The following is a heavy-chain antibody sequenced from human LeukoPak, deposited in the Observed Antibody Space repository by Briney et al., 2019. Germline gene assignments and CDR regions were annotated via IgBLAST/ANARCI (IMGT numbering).Heavy chain of an antibody. Sequence: GGSLRLSCAASGFTVSGNYMSWVRQAPGKGLEWVSVIYSGGSIYYADSVKGRFTISRHNSKNTLHLQMNSLRPEDTAVYYCARGGGEGTTTPALYYGMDVWGQGTTVTVSS. D-gene: IGHD1-26*01. CDR2: IYSGGSI. V-gene: IGHV3-53*04. CDR3: ARGGGEGTTTPALYYGMDV. CDR1: GFTVSGNY. J-gene: IGHJ6*02.